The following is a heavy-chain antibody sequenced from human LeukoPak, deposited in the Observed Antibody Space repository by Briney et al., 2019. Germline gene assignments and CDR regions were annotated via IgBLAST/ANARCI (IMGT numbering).Heavy chain of an antibody. CDR3: AKERDADSMAFDT. CDR2: ISYDSIKK. V-gene: IGHV3-30*18. Sequence: PGRSLRLSCAASGFFFSNYDMHWVRQAPGKGLDWVALISYDSIKKEYTDSVKGRFTISRDNSNNTLYLQMNSLRAEDTAVYYCAKERDADSMAFDTWGQGTMVTVSS. CDR1: GFFFSNYD. J-gene: IGHJ3*02.